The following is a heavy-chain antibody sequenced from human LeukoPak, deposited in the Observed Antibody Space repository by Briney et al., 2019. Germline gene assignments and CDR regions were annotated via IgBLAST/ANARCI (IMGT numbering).Heavy chain of an antibody. V-gene: IGHV4-38-2*02. J-gene: IGHJ3*01. CDR2: IYHSGST. CDR1: SYSMSSGYY. Sequence: SETLSLTCTVSSYSMSSGYYWGWIRQPPGKGLEWIGSIYHSGSTYYNPSLKSRVTISVDTSKNQFSLKLSSVTAADTAVYYCVRPDDNSFDFWGQGTMVTVSS. D-gene: IGHD3-9*01. CDR3: VRPDDNSFDF.